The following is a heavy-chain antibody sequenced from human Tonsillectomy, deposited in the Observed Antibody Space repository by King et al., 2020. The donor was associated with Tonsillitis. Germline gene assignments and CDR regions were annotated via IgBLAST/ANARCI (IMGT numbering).Heavy chain of an antibody. D-gene: IGHD3-22*01. CDR1: GGTFSSYA. CDR2: IIPIFGTA. CDR3: ARGTYYYDSSCYYQAGQFDY. V-gene: IGHV1-69*01. J-gene: IGHJ4*02. Sequence: QLVQSGAEVKKPGSSVKVSCKASGGTFSSYAISWVRQAPGQGLEWMGGIIPIFGTANYAQKFQGRVTITADESTSTAYMELSSLRSEDTAVYYCARGTYYYDSSCYYQAGQFDYWGQGTLVTVSS.